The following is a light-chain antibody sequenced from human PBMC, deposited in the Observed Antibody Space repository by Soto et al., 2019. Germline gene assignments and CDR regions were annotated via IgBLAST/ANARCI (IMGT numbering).Light chain of an antibody. CDR3: QHYNSYSEA. Sequence: DIQLTQSPSFLSASVGDRVTITCRASQGISSYLAWYQQKPGKAPKLLIYAASTLQSGVPLRFSGTGSGTEPTLTGSSLQPDDFPTYYCQHYNSYSEAFGQGTKVDIK. CDR1: QGISSY. J-gene: IGKJ1*01. CDR2: AAS. V-gene: IGKV1-9*01.